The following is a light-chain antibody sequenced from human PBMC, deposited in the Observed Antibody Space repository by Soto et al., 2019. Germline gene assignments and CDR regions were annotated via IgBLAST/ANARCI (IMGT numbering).Light chain of an antibody. CDR3: SSYTSSSTQV. J-gene: IGLJ1*01. V-gene: IGLV2-14*01. Sequence: QSALTQPASVSVSPGQSITISCTGTSSDVGGYNYVSWYQQHPGKAPKLMIYEVSNRPSGVSNRFSGSKSGNTASLTISGLQAEDEADYYRSSYTSSSTQVFGTGTKVTVL. CDR1: SSDVGGYNY. CDR2: EVS.